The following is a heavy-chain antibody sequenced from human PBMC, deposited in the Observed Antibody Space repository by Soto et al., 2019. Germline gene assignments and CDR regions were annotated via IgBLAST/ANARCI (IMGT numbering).Heavy chain of an antibody. CDR3: ARGPVVVVAAKGNFDP. D-gene: IGHD2-15*01. CDR1: GYTFTSYD. Sequence: ASVKVSCKASGYTFTSYDINWVRQATGQGLEWMGWMNPNSGNTGYAQKFQGRVTMTRNTSISTAYMELSSLRSEDTAVYYCARGPVVVVAAKGNFDPWGQGPLVNVSS. J-gene: IGHJ5*02. CDR2: MNPNSGNT. V-gene: IGHV1-8*01.